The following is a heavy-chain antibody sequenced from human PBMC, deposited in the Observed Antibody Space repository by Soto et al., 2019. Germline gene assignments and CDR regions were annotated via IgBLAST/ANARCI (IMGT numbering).Heavy chain of an antibody. Sequence: PGGSLRLSCAASGFTFTNYCMHWVRQVPGKGLVWVALIVGVGTGTSYSDSVRGRFTISRDNAENTLYLQMNSLRAEDTAVYTCASCLGRWYLDPDSPAFDIWGQGTMVTVSS. V-gene: IGHV3-74*01. D-gene: IGHD6-13*01. CDR1: GFTFTNYC. CDR3: ASCLGRWYLDPDSPAFDI. J-gene: IGHJ3*02. CDR2: IVGVGTGT.